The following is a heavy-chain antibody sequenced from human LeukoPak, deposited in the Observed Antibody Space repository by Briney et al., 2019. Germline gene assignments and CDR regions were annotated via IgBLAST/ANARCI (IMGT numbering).Heavy chain of an antibody. Sequence: GGSLRLSCAASGFTFSSYGMSWVRQAPGKGLEWVSAISGSGGSTYYADSVKGRFTISRDNSKNTVYLQMNSLRTEDTAVYYCARSLTMVRAYDYWGQGTLVTVSS. CDR2: ISGSGGST. CDR3: ARSLTMVRAYDY. D-gene: IGHD3-10*01. V-gene: IGHV3-23*01. CDR1: GFTFSSYG. J-gene: IGHJ4*02.